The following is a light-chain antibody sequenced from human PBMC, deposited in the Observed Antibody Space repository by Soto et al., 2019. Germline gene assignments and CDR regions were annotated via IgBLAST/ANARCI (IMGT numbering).Light chain of an antibody. Sequence: EIVLTQSPDTLSLSPGERATLSCRASQSVRSERLAWYQQKRGQAPTLLIFDASSRASGTPERFSGSGSGTDFTLTISRLEPEDFAVYYCQQYGSSPTFGQGTRLEIK. CDR1: QSVRSER. V-gene: IGKV3-20*01. CDR3: QQYGSSPT. CDR2: DAS. J-gene: IGKJ5*01.